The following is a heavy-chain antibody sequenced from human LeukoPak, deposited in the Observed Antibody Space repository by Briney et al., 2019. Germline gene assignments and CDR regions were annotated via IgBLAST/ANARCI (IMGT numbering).Heavy chain of an antibody. CDR2: INSNGSST. CDR1: GFTFSSYW. J-gene: IGHJ4*02. Sequence: GGSLRLSCAASGFTFSSYWMHWVRQAPGKGLVWVSRINSNGSSTSYADSVKGRFTISRDNAKNTLYLQMNSLRAEDTAVYYCARSYSSSWYSFDYWGQGTLVTVSS. CDR3: ARSYSSSWYSFDY. D-gene: IGHD6-13*01. V-gene: IGHV3-74*01.